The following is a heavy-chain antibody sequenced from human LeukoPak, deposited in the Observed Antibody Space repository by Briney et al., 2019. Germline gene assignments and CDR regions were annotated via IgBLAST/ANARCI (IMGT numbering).Heavy chain of an antibody. J-gene: IGHJ2*01. V-gene: IGHV4-38-2*01. D-gene: IGHD7-27*01. Sequence: SETLSLTCVVSGYSISTGYYWGWIRQPPGKGLEWIGSIYHSRNTYHSPSLKSRVTISVDTSKNQFSLNLTSVTAADTAVYYCARRPSGSTAGDHRPDWYFDLWGPGTLVTVSS. CDR3: ARRPSGSTAGDHRPDWYFDL. CDR2: IYHSRNT. CDR1: GYSISTGYY.